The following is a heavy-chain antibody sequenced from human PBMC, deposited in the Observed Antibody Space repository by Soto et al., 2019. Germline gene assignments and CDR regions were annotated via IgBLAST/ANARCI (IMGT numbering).Heavy chain of an antibody. J-gene: IGHJ4*02. D-gene: IGHD1-26*01. V-gene: IGHV4-31*03. CDR1: GGSIYTGGFY. CDR3: ATSLVTSRTRVDY. CDR2: IYYTGST. Sequence: PSLTCTVSGGSIYTGGFYLSWIRQLPGKGLEWLGYIYYTGSTQYTPSLKSRLTISTDTSDNQFSLRLTSVTAADTAVYYCATSLVTSRTRVDYWGQGTLVTVSS.